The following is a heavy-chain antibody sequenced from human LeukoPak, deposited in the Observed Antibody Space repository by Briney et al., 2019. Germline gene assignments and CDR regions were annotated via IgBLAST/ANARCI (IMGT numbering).Heavy chain of an antibody. CDR3: ARGRGGALFDY. Sequence: GGYLRLSCAASGFTFSDYYPSWIREAPGKGLEWVSSISSSSSYIYYADSVKGRFTISRDNAKNSLYLQMNSLRAEDTAVYYCARGRGGALFDYWGQGTLVTVSS. CDR2: ISSSSSYI. J-gene: IGHJ4*02. V-gene: IGHV3-11*06. CDR1: GFTFSDYY. D-gene: IGHD2-21*01.